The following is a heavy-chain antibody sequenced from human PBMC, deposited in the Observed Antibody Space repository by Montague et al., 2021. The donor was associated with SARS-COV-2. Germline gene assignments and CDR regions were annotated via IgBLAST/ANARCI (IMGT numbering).Heavy chain of an antibody. V-gene: IGHV4-34*01. Sequence: SETLSLTCAVYGASSSNYYWSWIRQSPGKGLEWVGEINHSGCTDYNPSPESRLTISLDSSKKQFSLKTTSVTAADTAIYCCASAPRYSFGFWAYWGQGTLVSVSS. CDR2: INHSGCT. CDR1: GASSSNYY. D-gene: IGHD5-12*01. CDR3: ASAPRYSFGFWAY. J-gene: IGHJ4*02.